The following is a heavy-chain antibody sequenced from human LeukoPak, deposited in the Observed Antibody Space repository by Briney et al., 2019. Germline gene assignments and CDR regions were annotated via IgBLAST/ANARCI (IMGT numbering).Heavy chain of an antibody. D-gene: IGHD3-10*01. Sequence: GRSLRLSCAASGFTFSSYAMHWVRRAPGKGLEWVAVISYDGSNKYYADSVKGRFTISRDNSKNTLYLQMNSLRAEDTAVYYCARDQVRGIDYWGQGTLVTVSS. CDR3: ARDQVRGIDY. CDR1: GFTFSSYA. J-gene: IGHJ4*02. V-gene: IGHV3-30*04. CDR2: ISYDGSNK.